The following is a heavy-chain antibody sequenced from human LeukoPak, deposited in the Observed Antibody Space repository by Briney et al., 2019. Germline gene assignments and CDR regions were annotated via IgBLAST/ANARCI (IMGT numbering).Heavy chain of an antibody. J-gene: IGHJ3*02. D-gene: IGHD3-22*01. CDR1: GYTFTGYY. V-gene: IGHV1-2*02. CDR2: INPNSGGT. CDR3: ARDYYDSSGYYDAFDI. Sequence: GASVKVSCTASGYTFTGYYMHWVRQAPGQGLEWMGWINPNSGGTNYAQKFQGRVTMTRDTSISTAYMELSRLRSDDTAVYYCARDYYDSSGYYDAFDIWGQGTMVTVSS.